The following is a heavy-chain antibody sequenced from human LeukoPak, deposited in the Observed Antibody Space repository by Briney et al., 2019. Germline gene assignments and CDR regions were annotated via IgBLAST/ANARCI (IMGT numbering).Heavy chain of an antibody. CDR2: INSDGSST. D-gene: IGHD2/OR15-2a*01. CDR3: ARGVENHFDS. Sequence: GGSLRLSCAASGFTFSSYWMHWVRQVPGKGLVWVSRINSDGSSTSYADSVKGRFTISRDNAKNSLYLQMNRLRADDTAFYYCARGVENHFDSWGQGTLVTVSS. V-gene: IGHV3-74*01. J-gene: IGHJ4*02. CDR1: GFTFSSYW.